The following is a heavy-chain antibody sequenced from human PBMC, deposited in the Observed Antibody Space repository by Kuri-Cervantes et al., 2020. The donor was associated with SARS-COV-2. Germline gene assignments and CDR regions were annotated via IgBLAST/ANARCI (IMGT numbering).Heavy chain of an antibody. J-gene: IGHJ4*02. V-gene: IGHV4-59*01. CDR2: IYYSCST. CDR3: AREGYCSGGSYFDY. Sequence: GTLSLSCTVSGGSISSYYWSWIRQPPGKGLGLIGYIYYSCSTNYNPSLKRRVTISVDTSKYQFSLKLSSVTAADTAVYYCAREGYCSGGSYFDYWGQGTLVTVSS. D-gene: IGHD2-15*01. CDR1: GGSISSYY.